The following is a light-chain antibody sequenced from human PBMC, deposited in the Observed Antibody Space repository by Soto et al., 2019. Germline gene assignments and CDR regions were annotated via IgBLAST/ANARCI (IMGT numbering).Light chain of an antibody. CDR3: QQYNNWPQT. V-gene: IGKV3-15*01. CDR2: GAS. Sequence: EIAMTQSPVTLSVSPGERATLSCRASQSVSSKLAWYQQKTGQAPRLLIYGASTRATGIPARFSGSGSGTECPLSISSLQSEDFAVYYCQQYNNWPQTFGQGTKLEIK. CDR1: QSVSSK. J-gene: IGKJ2*01.